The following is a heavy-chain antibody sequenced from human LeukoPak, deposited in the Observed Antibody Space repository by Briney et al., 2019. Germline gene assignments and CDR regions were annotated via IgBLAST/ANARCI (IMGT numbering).Heavy chain of an antibody. CDR1: GGSFSGYY. V-gene: IGHV4-34*01. D-gene: IGHD2-15*01. J-gene: IGHJ4*02. CDR2: INHSAST. CDR3: VGYIVGAQLGFDY. Sequence: SETLSLTCAVYGGSFSGYYWSWIRQPPGKGLEWIGEINHSASTNYNPSLKSRVTISVDTSKNQFSLKLSPVTASDTAAYYCVGYIVGAQLGFDYWGQGTLVTVSS.